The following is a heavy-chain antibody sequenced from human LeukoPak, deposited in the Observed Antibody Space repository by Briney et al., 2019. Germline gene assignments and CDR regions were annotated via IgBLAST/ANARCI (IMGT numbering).Heavy chain of an antibody. CDR2: INPNSGGT. V-gene: IGHV1-2*02. CDR1: GYTFTGYY. D-gene: IGHD3-3*01. Sequence: ASVKVSCKASGYTFTGYYMHWVRQAPGQGLEWMGWINPNSGGTNYAQKFQGRVTMTRDTSISTAYMELSRLRSDDTAVYYCARGPAVLRFLVWLFDYWGQGTLVTVSS. CDR3: ARGPAVLRFLVWLFDY. J-gene: IGHJ4*02.